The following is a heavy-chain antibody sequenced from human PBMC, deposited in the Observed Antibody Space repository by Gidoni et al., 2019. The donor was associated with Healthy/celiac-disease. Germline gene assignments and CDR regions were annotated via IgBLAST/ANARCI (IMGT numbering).Heavy chain of an antibody. V-gene: IGHV3-33*01. CDR1: GFTFSRYG. J-gene: IGHJ4*02. CDR2: IWYDGSNK. D-gene: IGHD3-10*01. CDR3: ARDRVDPYYFDY. Sequence: QVQLVESGVGVVQPGRSLRLSCAASGFTFSRYGMHWVRQAPGKGLEWGAGIWYDGSNKYYADAVKGRFTISRDNSKNTLYLQMNSLRAEDTSVYYCARDRVDPYYFDYWGQGTLVTVSS.